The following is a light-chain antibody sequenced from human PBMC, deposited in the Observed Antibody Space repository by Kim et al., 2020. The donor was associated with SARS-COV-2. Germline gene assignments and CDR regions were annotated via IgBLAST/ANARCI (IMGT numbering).Light chain of an antibody. Sequence: GQAITICGTGTSSEVGSSNLVSWYQQHPGKAPKLLIDEGTMRPSGVYRRFSGSKSGSTASLTISGLKAEDEADYYCCSYAGGSTYVFGTGTKVSVL. CDR3: CSYAGGSTYV. J-gene: IGLJ1*01. CDR2: EGT. V-gene: IGLV2-23*01. CDR1: SSEVGSSNL.